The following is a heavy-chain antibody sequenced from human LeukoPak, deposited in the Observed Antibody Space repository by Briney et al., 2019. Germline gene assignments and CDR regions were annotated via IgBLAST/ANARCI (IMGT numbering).Heavy chain of an antibody. D-gene: IGHD2-15*01. CDR2: ISSSGSTI. V-gene: IGHV3-11*01. CDR1: GFTFSDYY. Sequence: PGGSLRLSCAASGFTFSDYYMSWVRQAPGKGLEWVSYISSSGSTIYCADSVKGRFTISRDNARNSLYLQMNSLRAEDTAVYYCARGRGSANWFDPWGQGTLVTVSS. J-gene: IGHJ5*02. CDR3: ARGRGSANWFDP.